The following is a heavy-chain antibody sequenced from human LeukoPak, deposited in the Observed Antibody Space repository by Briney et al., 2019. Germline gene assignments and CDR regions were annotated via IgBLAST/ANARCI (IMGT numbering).Heavy chain of an antibody. V-gene: IGHV4-4*07. CDR2: IYASGNS. D-gene: IGHD2-15*01. Sequence: NPSETLSLTCTVSGGSISTYYWSWIRQPAGKGLEWIGRIYASGNSNYNASLKSRVTISIDTSKNQFSLRLNSVIATDTAVYYCAGTRRYCSGGSCYNWFDPWGQGILVTVSS. J-gene: IGHJ5*02. CDR1: GGSISTYY. CDR3: AGTRRYCSGGSCYNWFDP.